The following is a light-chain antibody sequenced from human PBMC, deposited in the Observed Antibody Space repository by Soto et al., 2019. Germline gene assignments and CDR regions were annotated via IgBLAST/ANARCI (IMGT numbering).Light chain of an antibody. CDR3: QQYGSSRT. CDR1: QSVSSSY. CDR2: DAS. V-gene: IGKV3D-20*01. J-gene: IGKJ1*01. Sequence: EIVLTQSPGTLSLSPGERATLPCRASQSVSSSYLAWYQQKPGLAPRLLIYDASNRATGIPDRFSGSGSGTDFTLTISRLEPEDSAVYYCQQYGSSRTFGQGTKVDIK.